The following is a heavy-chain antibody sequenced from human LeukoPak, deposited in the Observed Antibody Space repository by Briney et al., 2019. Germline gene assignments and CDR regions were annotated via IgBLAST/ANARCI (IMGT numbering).Heavy chain of an antibody. D-gene: IGHD3-3*01. J-gene: IGHJ6*02. CDR2: IYYSGST. CDR3: ARDTRYYDFWSGYRTPLYYGMDV. V-gene: IGHV4-59*01. CDR1: GGSFSGYY. Sequence: PSETLSLTCAVYGGSFSGYYWSWIRQPPGRGLEWIGYIYYSGSTNYNPSLKSRVTISVDTSKNQFSLKLSSVTAADTAVYYCARDTRYYDFWSGYRTPLYYGMDVWGQGTTVTVSS.